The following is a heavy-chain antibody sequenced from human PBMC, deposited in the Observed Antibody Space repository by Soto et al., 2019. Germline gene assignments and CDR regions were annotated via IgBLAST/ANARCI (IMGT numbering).Heavy chain of an antibody. CDR1: GGSISSGGYY. V-gene: IGHV4-31*02. CDR3: ARSSVRGWSY. D-gene: IGHD3-10*02. J-gene: IGHJ4*02. Sequence: TVSGGSISSGGYYWSWIRQHPGKGLEWIGYIYYSGSTYYNPSRKSRVTISVDTSKNQFSLNLNSVTAADTAVYYCARSSVRGWSYWGQGTLVTVSS. CDR2: IYYSGST.